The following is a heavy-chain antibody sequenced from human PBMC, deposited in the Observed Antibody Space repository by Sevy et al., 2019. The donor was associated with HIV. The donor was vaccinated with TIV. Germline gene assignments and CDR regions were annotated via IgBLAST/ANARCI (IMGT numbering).Heavy chain of an antibody. Sequence: GGCLRLSCAASGFTVSNYAMNWVRQAPGQGLEWVSLIRPGGGTYYADSVKGRFAISRDNSKNTLFLQMNSLTAEDTAVYYCARGQRGDRGTLYYFDFWGQGNLVTVSS. V-gene: IGHV3-23*01. CDR1: GFTVSNYA. D-gene: IGHD1-26*01. J-gene: IGHJ4*01. CDR2: IRPGGGT. CDR3: ARGQRGDRGTLYYFDF.